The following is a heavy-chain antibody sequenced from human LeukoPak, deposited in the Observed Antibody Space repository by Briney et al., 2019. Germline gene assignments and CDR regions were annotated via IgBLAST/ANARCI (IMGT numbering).Heavy chain of an antibody. D-gene: IGHD6-19*01. CDR2: IYSGGST. V-gene: IGHV3-53*05. Sequence: GGSLRLSCAASGFTVSSNYMSWVRQAPGKGLEWVSVIYSGGSTYYADSVKGRFTVSRDNSKNTLYLQMSSLRTEDTAVYYCARAALSSGWKAGINHWGRGTLVTVSS. CDR3: ARAALSSGWKAGINH. J-gene: IGHJ5*02. CDR1: GFTVSSNY.